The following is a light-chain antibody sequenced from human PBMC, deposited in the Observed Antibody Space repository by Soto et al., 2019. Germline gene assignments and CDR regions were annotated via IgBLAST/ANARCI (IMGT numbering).Light chain of an antibody. V-gene: IGLV2-11*01. CDR2: DVS. CDR3: CSYAGSSYV. J-gene: IGLJ1*01. CDR1: SSDVGGYNY. Sequence: QSALTQPRSVSGSPGQSVTISCTGTSSDVGGYNYVSWYQQHPGKAPKLMIYDVSKRPSGVPDRFSGSKSGNTASLTISGPQAEDEADYYCCSYAGSSYVFGTGTKSPS.